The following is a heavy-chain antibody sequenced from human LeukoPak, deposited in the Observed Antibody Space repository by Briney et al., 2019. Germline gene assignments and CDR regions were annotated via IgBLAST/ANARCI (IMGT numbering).Heavy chain of an antibody. CDR1: GFTFSSYG. Sequence: GGSLRLSCAASGFTFSSYGMHWVRQAPGKGLEWVAFIRYDGSNKYYADSVKGRFTISRDNSKNTLYLQMNSLRAEDTTVYYCAKDPPYYDFWSGTNVFDYWGQGTLVTVSS. J-gene: IGHJ4*02. V-gene: IGHV3-30*02. D-gene: IGHD3-3*01. CDR2: IRYDGSNK. CDR3: AKDPPYYDFWSGTNVFDY.